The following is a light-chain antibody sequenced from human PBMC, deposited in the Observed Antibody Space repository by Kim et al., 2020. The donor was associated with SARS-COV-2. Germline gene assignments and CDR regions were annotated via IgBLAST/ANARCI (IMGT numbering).Light chain of an antibody. CDR3: QQSTSYPIT. V-gene: IGKV1-9*01. CDR2: LAS. CDR1: QGISSR. J-gene: IGKJ4*01. Sequence: AAVGDISTITCRASQGISSRLAWYQQEPGKAPKLLIYLASTLQSGVPSRFSGSGSATEFTLTVSSLQPEDFATYYCQQSTSYPITFGGGTKVDIK.